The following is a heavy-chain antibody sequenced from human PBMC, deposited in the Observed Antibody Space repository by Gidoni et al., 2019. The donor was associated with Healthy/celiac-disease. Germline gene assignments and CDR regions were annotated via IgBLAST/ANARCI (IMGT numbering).Heavy chain of an antibody. CDR1: GGPFSSYA. CDR3: AGLKYCSSTSCYVNALDWYFDL. CDR2: IIPIFGTA. J-gene: IGHJ2*01. D-gene: IGHD2-2*01. Sequence: QVQLVQSGAEVKKPGSSVKVSCKASGGPFSSYAISWVRQAPGQGLEWMGGIIPIFGTANYAQKFQGRVTITADESTSTAYMELSSLRSEDTAVYYCAGLKYCSSTSCYVNALDWYFDLWGRGTLVTVSS. V-gene: IGHV1-69*01.